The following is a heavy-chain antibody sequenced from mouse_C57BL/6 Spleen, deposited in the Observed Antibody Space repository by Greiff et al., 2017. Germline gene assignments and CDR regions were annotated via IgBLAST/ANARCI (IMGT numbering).Heavy chain of an antibody. CDR1: GYTFTDYE. V-gene: IGHV1-15*01. CDR2: IDPETGGT. Sequence: QVQLKQPGAELVRPGASVTLSCKASGYTFTDYEMHWVKQTPVHGLEWIGAIDPETGGTAYNQKFKGKAILTADKSASTAYMELRSLTSEDSAVYYCTRRWDAYFDYWGQGTTLTVSS. CDR3: TRRWDAYFDY. D-gene: IGHD1-1*02. J-gene: IGHJ2*01.